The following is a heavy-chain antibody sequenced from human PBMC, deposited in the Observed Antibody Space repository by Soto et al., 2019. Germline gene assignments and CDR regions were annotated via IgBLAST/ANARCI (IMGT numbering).Heavy chain of an antibody. CDR1: GYTFTGYY. D-gene: IGHD3-10*01. Sequence: ASVKVSCKXSGYTFTGYYMHWVRQAPGQGLEWMGWINPNSGGTNYAQKFQGRVTMTRDTSISTAYMELSRLRSDDTAVYYCARDTGGLYYFDYWGQGTLVTVSS. J-gene: IGHJ4*02. CDR2: INPNSGGT. CDR3: ARDTGGLYYFDY. V-gene: IGHV1-2*02.